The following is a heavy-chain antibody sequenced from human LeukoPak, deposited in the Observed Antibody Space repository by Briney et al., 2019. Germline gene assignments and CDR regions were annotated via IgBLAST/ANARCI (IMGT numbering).Heavy chain of an antibody. V-gene: IGHV3-30*07. CDR3: AKGAQWEGSSGYYYYFDY. Sequence: GRSLRLSCAASGFTFSSYAMHWVRQAPGKGLEWVAVISYDGSNEYYADSVKGRFTISRDNSKNTPYLQMNSLRAEDTAVYYCAKGAQWEGSSGYYYYFDYWGQGTLVTVSS. CDR2: ISYDGSNE. D-gene: IGHD3-22*01. CDR1: GFTFSSYA. J-gene: IGHJ4*02.